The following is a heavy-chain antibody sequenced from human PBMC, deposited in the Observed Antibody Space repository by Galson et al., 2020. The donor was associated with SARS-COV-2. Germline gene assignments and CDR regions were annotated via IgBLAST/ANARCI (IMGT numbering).Heavy chain of an antibody. Sequence: KIGESLKISCKGSGYTFSNYWIGWVRQMPGKGLEWMGIMYPGDSETRYSPSFQGQVTISADKSITTTYLQWSGLRASDTAIYYCARVGIDTNDYYFDYWGQGTLVSVSS. CDR3: ARVGIDTNDYYFDY. CDR1: GYTFSNYW. D-gene: IGHD1-1*01. CDR2: MYPGDSET. J-gene: IGHJ4*02. V-gene: IGHV5-51*01.